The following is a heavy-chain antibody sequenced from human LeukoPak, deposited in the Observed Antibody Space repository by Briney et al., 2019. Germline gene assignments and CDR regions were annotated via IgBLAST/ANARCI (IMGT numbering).Heavy chain of an antibody. CDR1: GFTFSSYS. D-gene: IGHD3-10*01. CDR3: AKGRTPFYGSGSRTADY. V-gene: IGHV3-30*18. Sequence: PGGSLRLSCAASGFTFSSYSMNWVRQAPGKGLEWVAVISFGGDNQYYADSVKGRFTISRDNSRNTVYLQMNSLRAEDTAVYYCAKGRTPFYGSGSRTADYWGQGTLVTVSS. CDR2: ISFGGDNQ. J-gene: IGHJ4*02.